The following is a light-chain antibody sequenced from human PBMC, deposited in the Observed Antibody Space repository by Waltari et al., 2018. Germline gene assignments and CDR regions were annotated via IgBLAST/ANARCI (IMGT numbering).Light chain of an antibody. V-gene: IGLV2-23*02. Sequence: QSALTQPASVSGSPGQLITIPCIGTSSYIGASNLVSWFQQEPGKAPKLIICEVSKRPSGVSGRFSGSKSGSTASLTISGLQPEDEADYYCCSYVDSRTFEWVFGGGTKLTVL. CDR3: CSYVDSRTFEWV. J-gene: IGLJ3*02. CDR1: SSYIGASNL. CDR2: EVS.